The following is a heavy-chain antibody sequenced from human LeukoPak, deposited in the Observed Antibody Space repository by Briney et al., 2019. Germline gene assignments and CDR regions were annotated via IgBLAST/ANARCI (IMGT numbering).Heavy chain of an antibody. Sequence: SETLSLTCTVSGXSISSSSDYWGWIRQPPGKGLELIRSIYYSGNTYYNPSLKSRVTLSVDTSKNQFSLKLSSVTAADTAVYYCARLGDTVSTDRYFDYWGQGTLVTVSS. V-gene: IGHV4-39*01. J-gene: IGHJ4*02. CDR1: GXSISSSSDY. D-gene: IGHD5/OR15-5a*01. CDR3: ARLGDTVSTDRYFDY. CDR2: IYYSGNT.